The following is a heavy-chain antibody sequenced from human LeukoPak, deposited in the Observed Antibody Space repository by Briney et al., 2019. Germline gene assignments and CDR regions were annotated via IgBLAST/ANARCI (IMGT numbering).Heavy chain of an antibody. J-gene: IGHJ4*02. CDR3: ARTYYDFWSGYYLPRYFDY. CDR2: INPNSGGT. V-gene: IGHV1-2*02. CDR1: GYTFTGYY. Sequence: ASVKVSCKASGYTFTGYYMHWVRQAPGQGLEWMGWINPNSGGTNYAQKFQGRVTMTRDTPISTAYMELSRLRSDDTAVYYCARTYYDFWSGYYLPRYFDYWGQGTLVTVSS. D-gene: IGHD3-3*01.